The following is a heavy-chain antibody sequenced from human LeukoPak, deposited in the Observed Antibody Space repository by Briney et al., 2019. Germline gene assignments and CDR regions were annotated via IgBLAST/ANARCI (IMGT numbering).Heavy chain of an antibody. J-gene: IGHJ2*01. D-gene: IGHD5-12*01. V-gene: IGHV3-23*01. Sequence: GGSLRLSCAASGFTFSSYAMSWVRQAPGKGLEWVSAISDSSGSTYYADSVKGRFTISRDYATNSLYLQMNSLRAEDTSVYYCAASGYDLDWYFDLWGRGTLVTVSS. CDR3: AASGYDLDWYFDL. CDR1: GFTFSSYA. CDR2: ISDSSGST.